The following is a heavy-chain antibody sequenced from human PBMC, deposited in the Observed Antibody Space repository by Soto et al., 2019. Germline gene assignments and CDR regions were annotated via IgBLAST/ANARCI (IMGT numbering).Heavy chain of an antibody. J-gene: IGHJ4*02. D-gene: IGHD2-8*01. CDR2: INPDSGDT. Sequence: QVQLVQSGAEVKEPGASVRVSCKASGYTFYGFYLHWVRQAPGQGLESMGWINPDSGDTNYPQKFQDRVTLTRDTSISTAYMERTRLKSDDTAVYFCRVTGVSEVDYWGQGTLVTVSS. V-gene: IGHV1-2*02. CDR3: RVTGVSEVDY. CDR1: GYTFYGFY.